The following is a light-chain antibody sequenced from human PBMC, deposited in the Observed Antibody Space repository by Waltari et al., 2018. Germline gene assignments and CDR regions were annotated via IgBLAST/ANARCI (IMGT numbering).Light chain of an antibody. CDR1: KLGDKY. CDR3: QAWDSSTYHVV. V-gene: IGLV3-1*01. Sequence: SYELTQPPSVSVSQGPPASIPCSGDKLGDKYACWYQQKPGQSPVLVLYHDTKGPSGIPERFSGSNSGNTATLTISGTQAMDEAEYYCQAWDSSTYHVVFGGGTKLTVL. J-gene: IGLJ2*01. CDR2: HDT.